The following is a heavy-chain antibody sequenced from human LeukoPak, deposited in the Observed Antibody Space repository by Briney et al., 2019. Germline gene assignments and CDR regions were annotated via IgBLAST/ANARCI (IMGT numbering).Heavy chain of an antibody. CDR1: GFTFNSYD. CDR3: ARSRYTIASAAYSEYFQE. Sequence: GGSLRLSCAASGFTFNSYDMHWVRQAPGKGLEWVAFIRHDGTNKFYADSVKGRFTISRDNSKNTLYLQMNSLRAEDTAVYYCARSRYTIASAAYSEYFQEWGQGTLVTVSS. D-gene: IGHD2-2*02. CDR2: IRHDGTNK. V-gene: IGHV3-30*02. J-gene: IGHJ1*01.